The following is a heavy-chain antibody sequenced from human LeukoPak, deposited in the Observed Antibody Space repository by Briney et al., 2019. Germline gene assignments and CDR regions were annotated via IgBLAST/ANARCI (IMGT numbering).Heavy chain of an antibody. CDR2: ISDSGSFT. CDR3: ARDGYYDILTGPYYFDY. D-gene: IGHD3-9*01. J-gene: IGHJ4*02. Sequence: GGSLRLSCAASGFTVRTNYMSWVRQAPGKGLEWVSVISDSGSFTFYADSVRGRFTISRDNSKNTLYLQMNSLRAEDTAVYYCARDGYYDILTGPYYFDYWGQGTLVTVSS. CDR1: GFTVRTNY. V-gene: IGHV3-66*02.